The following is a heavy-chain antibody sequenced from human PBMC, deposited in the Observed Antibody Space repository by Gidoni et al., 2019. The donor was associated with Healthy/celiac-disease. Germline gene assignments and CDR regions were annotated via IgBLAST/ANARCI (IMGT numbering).Heavy chain of an antibody. CDR1: GGSISSGSYY. CDR2: IYTSGST. J-gene: IGHJ3*02. D-gene: IGHD4-17*01. CDR3: ARSNTVAFDI. V-gene: IGHV4-61*02. Sequence: QVQLQESGPGLVKPSQTLSLTCTVSGGSISSGSYYWSWIRQPAGKGLEWIGRIYTSGSTNYNPSLKSRVTISVDTSKNQFSLKLSSVTAADTAVYYCARSNTVAFDIWGQGTMVTVSS.